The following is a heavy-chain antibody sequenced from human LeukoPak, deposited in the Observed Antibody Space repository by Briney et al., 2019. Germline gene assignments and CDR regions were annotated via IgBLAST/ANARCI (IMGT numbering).Heavy chain of an antibody. V-gene: IGHV3-23*01. Sequence: GGSLTLSCAASGFTVSSNFMSWVRQAPGKGLEWVSVISDSGDTTYYADSVKGRFTISRDNSKNTLYLQMNSLRAEDTAIYYCAKDARRSDGWYFFDHWGQGALVTVSS. CDR2: ISDSGDTT. CDR1: GFTVSSNF. CDR3: AKDARRSDGWYFFDH. J-gene: IGHJ4*02. D-gene: IGHD6-19*01.